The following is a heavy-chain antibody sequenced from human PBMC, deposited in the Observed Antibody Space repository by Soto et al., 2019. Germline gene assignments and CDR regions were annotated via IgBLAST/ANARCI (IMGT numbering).Heavy chain of an antibody. J-gene: IGHJ6*02. V-gene: IGHV1-8*01. D-gene: IGHD3-22*01. CDR2: MNPNSGNT. CDR1: GYTFTSYD. CDR3: ARLGHDSSGHYYYYVMDD. Sequence: EASVKVSCKASGYTFTSYDINWVRQATGQGLEWMGWMNPNSGNTGYAQKFQGRVTMTRNTSISTAYMELSSLRSEDTAMYYCARLGHDSSGHYYYYVMDDWGQRTTVTVSS.